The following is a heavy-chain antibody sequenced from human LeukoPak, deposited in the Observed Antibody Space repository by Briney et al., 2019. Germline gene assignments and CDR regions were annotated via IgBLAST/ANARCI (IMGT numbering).Heavy chain of an antibody. Sequence: SETLSLTCAVSGGSISSSNWWSWVRQPPGKGLEWIGEIYHSGSTNYDPSLKSRVTISVDKSKNQFSLKLSSVTAADTAVYYCARDRSYHFNYYYGMDVWGQGTTVTVSS. V-gene: IGHV4-4*02. CDR1: GGSISSSNW. D-gene: IGHD1-26*01. J-gene: IGHJ6*02. CDR2: IYHSGST. CDR3: ARDRSYHFNYYYGMDV.